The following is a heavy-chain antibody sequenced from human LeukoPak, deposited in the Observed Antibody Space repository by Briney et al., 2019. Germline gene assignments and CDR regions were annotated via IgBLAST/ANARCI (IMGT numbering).Heavy chain of an antibody. D-gene: IGHD5-18*01. J-gene: IGHJ4*02. V-gene: IGHV4-39*07. Sequence: SETLSLTCTVSGGSISSSSYYWGWIRQPPGKGLEWIGSIYYSGSTYYNPSLKSRVTISVDTSKNQFSLKLSSVTAADTAVYYCASGELWLIFDYWGQGTLVTVSS. CDR1: GGSISSSSYY. CDR3: ASGELWLIFDY. CDR2: IYYSGST.